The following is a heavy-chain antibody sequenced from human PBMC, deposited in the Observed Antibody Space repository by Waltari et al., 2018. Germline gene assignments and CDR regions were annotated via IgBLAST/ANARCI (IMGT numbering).Heavy chain of an antibody. V-gene: IGHV1-69*10. Sequence: QVQLVQSGAEVKKPGSSVKVSCKASGGTFSSYAISWVRQAPGQGLEWMGLSIPILGIANYAQKVQGRVTITADKSTSTAYMELGSLRSEDTAVYYCAGAPYYYDSSGYYFDYWGQGTLVTVSS. J-gene: IGHJ4*02. D-gene: IGHD3-22*01. CDR1: GGTFSSYA. CDR3: AGAPYYYDSSGYYFDY. CDR2: SIPILGIA.